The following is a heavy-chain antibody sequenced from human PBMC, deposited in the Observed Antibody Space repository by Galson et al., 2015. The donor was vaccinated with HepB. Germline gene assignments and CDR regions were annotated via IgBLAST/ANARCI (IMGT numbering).Heavy chain of an antibody. V-gene: IGHV3-53*01. CDR1: GFTVSSNY. CDR2: IYSGGST. Sequence: SLRLSCAASGFTVSSNYMSWVRQAPGKGLEWVSVIYSGGSTYYADSVKGRFTISRDNSKNTLYLQMNSLRAEDTAVYYCGRSYSSSWSPVYFQHWGQGTLVTVSS. J-gene: IGHJ1*01. CDR3: GRSYSSSWSPVYFQH. D-gene: IGHD6-13*01.